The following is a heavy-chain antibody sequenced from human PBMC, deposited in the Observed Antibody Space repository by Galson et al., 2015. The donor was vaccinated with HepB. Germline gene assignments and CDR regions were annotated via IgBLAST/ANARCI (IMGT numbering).Heavy chain of an antibody. CDR1: GFTFSNYW. V-gene: IGHV3-7*03. Sequence: SLRLSCAASGFTFSNYWMRWVRQAPGKGLEWVATIREDGSEKYYVDSVKGRFTISRDNAKNSLDLQMNNLRAEDTAVYYCARYSGSYHGMDVWGQGTTVTVSS. D-gene: IGHD1-26*01. CDR2: IREDGSEK. CDR3: ARYSGSYHGMDV. J-gene: IGHJ6*02.